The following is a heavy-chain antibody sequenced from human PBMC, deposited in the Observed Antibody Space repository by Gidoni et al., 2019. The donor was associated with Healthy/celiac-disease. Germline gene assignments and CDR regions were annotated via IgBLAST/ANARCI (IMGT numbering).Heavy chain of an antibody. J-gene: IGHJ4*02. V-gene: IGHV4-4*07. Sequence: QVQLQQSGPGLAKPSETPSLTCPASGGSISSFYWRWIRQPAGKGVEWIGRIYTSGSTNYNPPLKSRVTMSVDTSKNQFSLKLSSVTAADTAVYYCARVLFTSSWEFDYWGQGTLVTVSS. CDR1: GGSISSFY. CDR2: IYTSGST. CDR3: ARVLFTSSWEFDY. D-gene: IGHD6-13*01.